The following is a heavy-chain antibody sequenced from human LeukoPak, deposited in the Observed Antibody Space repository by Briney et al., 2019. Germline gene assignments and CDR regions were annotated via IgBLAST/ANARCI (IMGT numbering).Heavy chain of an antibody. CDR3: ASNWAYDYVVQSY. J-gene: IGHJ4*02. V-gene: IGHV3-23*01. Sequence: GRSLRLSCAASGFTFDDYAMHWVRQAPGKGLEWVSIISSSGDTTYYTDSVKGRFTISRDNSKSTLYLQMNSLKAEDTAVYYCASNWAYDYVVQSYWGQGTLVTVSS. D-gene: IGHD3-16*01. CDR2: ISSSGDTT. CDR1: GFTFDDYA.